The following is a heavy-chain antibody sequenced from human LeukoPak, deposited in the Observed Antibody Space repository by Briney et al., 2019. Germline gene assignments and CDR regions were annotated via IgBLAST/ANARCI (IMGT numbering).Heavy chain of an antibody. CDR3: ASGRLNYFYAMDI. J-gene: IGHJ6*02. V-gene: IGHV3-33*08. CDR2: MWYDGSNK. Sequence: GGSLRLSCAASGFTFSGYAMHWVRQAPGKGLEWVAVMWYDGSNKYYADSVKGRFTISRDNSKNTLYLQMNSPRAEDTAVYYCASGRLNYFYAMDIWGQRTTVTVSS. CDR1: GFTFSGYA.